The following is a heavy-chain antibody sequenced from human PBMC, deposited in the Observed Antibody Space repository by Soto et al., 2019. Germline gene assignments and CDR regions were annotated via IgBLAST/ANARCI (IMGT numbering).Heavy chain of an antibody. CDR1: GGPFSSYA. V-gene: IGHV1-69*13. J-gene: IGHJ6*02. CDR3: AREEYSSGWYHYNYYYYGMDV. CDR2: IIPIFGTA. Sequence: SVEGYCKASGGPFSSYAISWVRQAPGQGLEWMGGIIPIFGTANYAQKFQGRVTITADESTSTAYMELSSLRSEDTAVYYCAREEYSSGWYHYNYYYYGMDVWGQGTTVTVSS. D-gene: IGHD6-19*01.